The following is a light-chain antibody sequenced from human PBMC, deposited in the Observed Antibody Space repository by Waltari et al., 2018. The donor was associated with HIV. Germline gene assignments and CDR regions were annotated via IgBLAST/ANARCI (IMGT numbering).Light chain of an antibody. CDR1: QNVNSW. Sequence: DVQMTQSPSTLSASVGDRVTITCRASQNVNSWLAWYQQIPGKAPTLLSSKASVLQSGIPSRFSGSGSGTEFTLTINSLQHDDFGTYYCQQYESYPFTFGPGTRVDI. CDR3: QQYESYPFT. J-gene: IGKJ3*01. V-gene: IGKV1-5*03. CDR2: KAS.